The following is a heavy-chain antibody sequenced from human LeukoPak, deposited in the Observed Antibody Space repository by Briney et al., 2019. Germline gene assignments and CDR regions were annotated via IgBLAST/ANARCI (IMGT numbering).Heavy chain of an antibody. V-gene: IGHV4-59*01. D-gene: IGHD2-15*01. CDR3: ARSGLGYCSGGSCYNVDY. J-gene: IGHJ4*02. Sequence: SETLSLTCTVSGGSISSYYWSWIRQPPGKGLEWIGYIYYSGSTNYNPSLKSRVTISVDTSKNQFSLKLSSVTAADTAVYYCARSGLGYCSGGSCYNVDYWGQGTLVTVSS. CDR1: GGSISSYY. CDR2: IYYSGST.